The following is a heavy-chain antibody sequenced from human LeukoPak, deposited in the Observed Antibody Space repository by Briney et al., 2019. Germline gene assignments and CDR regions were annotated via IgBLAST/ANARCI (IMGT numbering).Heavy chain of an antibody. J-gene: IGHJ2*01. Sequence: PGRSLRLSCAVSGFNFDDYAMHWVRQAPGRGLEWVSGINWKTGNGIYADSVKGRFTISRDNAKNSLYLQMSCLRAEDTALYYCTRRAARWQFDLWGRGTLLTVSS. V-gene: IGHV3-9*01. CDR1: GFNFDDYA. CDR3: TRRAARWQFDL. CDR2: INWKTGNG. D-gene: IGHD5-24*01.